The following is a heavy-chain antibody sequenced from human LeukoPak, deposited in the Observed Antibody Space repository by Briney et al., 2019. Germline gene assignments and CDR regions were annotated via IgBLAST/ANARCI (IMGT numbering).Heavy chain of an antibody. CDR3: ARLILGITVTTPDY. CDR1: GYSISSGYY. Sequence: SETLSLTCAVSGYSISSGYYWGWIRQPPGKGLEWIGSVYHSGSTYYNPSLKSRVTISVDTSKNQFSLKLSSVTAADTAVYYCARLILGITVTTPDYWGQGTLVTVSS. J-gene: IGHJ4*02. CDR2: VYHSGST. D-gene: IGHD4-11*01. V-gene: IGHV4-38-2*01.